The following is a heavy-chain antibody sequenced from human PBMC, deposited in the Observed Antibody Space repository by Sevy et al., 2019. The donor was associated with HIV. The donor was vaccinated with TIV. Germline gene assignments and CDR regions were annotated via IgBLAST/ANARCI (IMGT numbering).Heavy chain of an antibody. CDR3: AREGQLWFVYYFDS. J-gene: IGHJ4*02. CDR1: KFTFSNFA. CDR2: ISYDGRNK. V-gene: IGHV3-30*09. Sequence: GGSLRLSCTASKFTFSNFAMNWVRQAPGKALERVALISYDGRNKYYSDSVRDRFVVSRDNSKNTLYLQRNSLRPEDTAIYYCAREGQLWFVYYFDSWGQGTRVTVSS. D-gene: IGHD3-10*01.